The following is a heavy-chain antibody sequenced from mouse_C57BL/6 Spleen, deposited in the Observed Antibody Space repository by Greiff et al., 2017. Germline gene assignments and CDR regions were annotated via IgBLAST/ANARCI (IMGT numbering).Heavy chain of an antibody. CDR3: ASYGSMDYAMDY. Sequence: QVQLQQPGAELVKPGASVKLSCKASGYTFTSYWMQWVKQRPGQGLEWIGEIDPSDSYTNYNQKFKGKATLTVDTSSSTAYMQLSSLTSEDSAVYYCASYGSMDYAMDYWGQGTSVTVSS. J-gene: IGHJ4*01. D-gene: IGHD1-1*01. CDR1: GYTFTSYW. CDR2: IDPSDSYT. V-gene: IGHV1-50*01.